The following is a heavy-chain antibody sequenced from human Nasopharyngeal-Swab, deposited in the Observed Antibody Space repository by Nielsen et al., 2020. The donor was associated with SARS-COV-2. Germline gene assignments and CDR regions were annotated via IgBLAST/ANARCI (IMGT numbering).Heavy chain of an antibody. CDR2: IYYSGST. CDR3: AREGYYYDSSGPRGGYYYYYMDV. CDR1: GGSISSYY. Sequence: SETLSLTYTVSGGSISSYYWSWIRQPPGKGLEWIGYIYYSGSTNYNHSLKSRVTISVDTSKNQFSLKLSSVTAADTAVYYCAREGYYYDSSGPRGGYYYYYMDVWGKGTTVTVSS. D-gene: IGHD3-22*01. V-gene: IGHV4-59*01. J-gene: IGHJ6*03.